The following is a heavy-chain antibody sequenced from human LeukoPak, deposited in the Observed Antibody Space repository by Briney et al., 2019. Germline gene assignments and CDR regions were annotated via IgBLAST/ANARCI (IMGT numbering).Heavy chain of an antibody. Sequence: GGSLRLSCAASGFTFSVFRMSWVRQAPGKGLEWVAVISYDGSNKYYADSVKGRFTISRDNSKNTLYLQMNSLRAEDTAVYYCARDDRSGYESWFDPWGQGTLVTVSS. CDR2: ISYDGSNK. D-gene: IGHD5-12*01. V-gene: IGHV3-30-3*01. CDR3: ARDDRSGYESWFDP. J-gene: IGHJ5*02. CDR1: GFTFSVFR.